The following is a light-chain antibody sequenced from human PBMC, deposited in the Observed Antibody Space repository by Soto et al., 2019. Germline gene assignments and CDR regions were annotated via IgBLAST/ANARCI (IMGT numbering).Light chain of an antibody. J-gene: IGKJ1*01. Sequence: EIVLTQSPATLSLSPGERATLSCRASQSVSSYLAWYQQKSGQAPRLLIYDASNRATGIPARFSGSGSGTDFTLTISSLEPEDSAVYYCQQRSNWPTFGQGTKVDIK. CDR2: DAS. V-gene: IGKV3-11*01. CDR3: QQRSNWPT. CDR1: QSVSSY.